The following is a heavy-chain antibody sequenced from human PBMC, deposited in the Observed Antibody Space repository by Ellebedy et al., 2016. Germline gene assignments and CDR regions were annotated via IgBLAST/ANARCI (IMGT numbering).Heavy chain of an antibody. CDR3: ARRYYYEENAFDI. D-gene: IGHD3-22*01. Sequence: ASVKVSXXASGYTFTSYDINWVRQATGQGLEWMGWMNPNSGNTGYAQKFQGRVTMTRNTSISTAYMELSSLRSEDTAVYYCARRYYYEENAFDIWGQGTMVTVSS. CDR1: GYTFTSYD. J-gene: IGHJ3*02. CDR2: MNPNSGNT. V-gene: IGHV1-8*01.